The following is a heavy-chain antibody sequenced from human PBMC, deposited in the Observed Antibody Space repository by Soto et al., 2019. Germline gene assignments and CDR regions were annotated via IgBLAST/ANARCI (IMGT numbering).Heavy chain of an antibody. CDR1: GFNFKAYA. Sequence: GGSLRLSCVASGFNFKAYAMGWARQAPGKGLEWVSSITATDGKTYYADSVRGRFTISRDNSKNSLFLQMNGLRPEDSALYYCAKDEGTSSTVFDYWGQGTLVTVSS. D-gene: IGHD6-6*01. J-gene: IGHJ4*02. CDR2: ITATDGKT. V-gene: IGHV3-23*01. CDR3: AKDEGTSSTVFDY.